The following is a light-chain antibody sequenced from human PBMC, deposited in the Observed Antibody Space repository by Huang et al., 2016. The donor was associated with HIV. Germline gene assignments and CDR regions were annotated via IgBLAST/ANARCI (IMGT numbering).Light chain of an antibody. V-gene: IGKV1-39*01. CDR2: AAS. CDR1: QSISSY. J-gene: IGKJ3*01. CDR3: QQSYSNTFT. Sequence: DIQMTQSPSSLSASVGDRVIITCRASQSISSYLNWYQQQPGKSPNLLSYAASSLQRGVPSRFSGSGSGTDFTLTISSLQPEDFATYYCQQSYSNTFTFGAGTKVDVK.